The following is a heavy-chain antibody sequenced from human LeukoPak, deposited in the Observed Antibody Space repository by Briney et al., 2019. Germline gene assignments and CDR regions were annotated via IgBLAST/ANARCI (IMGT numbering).Heavy chain of an antibody. Sequence: GGSLRLSCAASGFTVSSNYMSWVRQAPGKGLEWVSVIYSGGSTYYADSVKGRFTISRDNSKNTLYLQMNSLRAEDTAVYYCARCDRVVFTSSFDIWGQGTMVTVSS. CDR1: GFTVSSNY. CDR3: ARCDRVVFTSSFDI. J-gene: IGHJ3*02. V-gene: IGHV3-53*01. D-gene: IGHD2-21*02. CDR2: IYSGGST.